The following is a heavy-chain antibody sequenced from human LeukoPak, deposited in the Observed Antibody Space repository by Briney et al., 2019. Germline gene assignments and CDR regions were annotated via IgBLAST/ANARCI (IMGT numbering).Heavy chain of an antibody. D-gene: IGHD3-3*01. CDR2: ISYDGSNK. CDR1: GFTFSSYA. Sequence: PGGSLRLSCAASGFTFSSYAMHWVRQGPGKGLEWVALISYDGSNKYYADSVQGRFTISRDNSKNTLYLQMNSLRPEDTAVYYCARSFYDFWTPGQDYYMDVWGKGTTVTVSS. J-gene: IGHJ6*03. CDR3: ARSFYDFWTPGQDYYMDV. V-gene: IGHV3-30-3*01.